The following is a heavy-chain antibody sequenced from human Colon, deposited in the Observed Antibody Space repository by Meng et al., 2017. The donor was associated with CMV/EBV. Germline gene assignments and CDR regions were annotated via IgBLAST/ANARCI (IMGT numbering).Heavy chain of an antibody. Sequence: GESLKISCVASGFTFSSYAMSLVRQAPGKGLEWVSGISGSGGSTYYADSVKGRFTISRDNSKNTLFLQMNSLRAEDTAVYYCTKDQTYYRSTWDPVEYWGQGTLVTVSS. V-gene: IGHV3-23*01. CDR2: ISGSGGST. CDR1: GFTFSSYA. D-gene: IGHD6-13*01. J-gene: IGHJ4*02. CDR3: TKDQTYYRSTWDPVEY.